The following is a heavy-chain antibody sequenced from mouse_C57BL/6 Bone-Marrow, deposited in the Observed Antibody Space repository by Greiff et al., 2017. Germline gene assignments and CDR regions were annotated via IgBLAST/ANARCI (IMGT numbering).Heavy chain of an antibody. CDR1: GFTFSSYA. CDR2: ISDGGSYT. CDR3: ARDYYYGSSYSWFAY. J-gene: IGHJ3*01. Sequence: EVMLVESGGGLVKPGGSLELSCAASGFTFSSYAMSWVRQTPEKRLEWVATISDGGSYTYYPDNVKGRFTISRDNAKNNLYLQMSHLKSEDTAMYYCARDYYYGSSYSWFAYWGQGTLVTVSA. D-gene: IGHD1-1*01. V-gene: IGHV5-4*01.